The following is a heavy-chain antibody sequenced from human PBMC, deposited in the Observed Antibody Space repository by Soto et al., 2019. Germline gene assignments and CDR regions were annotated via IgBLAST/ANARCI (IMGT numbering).Heavy chain of an antibody. V-gene: IGHV3-21*01. CDR1: GFTFSSYS. D-gene: IGHD3-10*01. Sequence: GGSLRLSCAASGFTFSSYSMNWVRQAPGKGLEWVSSISSSSSYIYYADSVKGRFTISRDNAKNSLYLQMNSLRAEDTAVYYCARDLSWFGELLPFDPWGQGTLVPSPQ. J-gene: IGHJ5*02. CDR2: ISSSSSYI. CDR3: ARDLSWFGELLPFDP.